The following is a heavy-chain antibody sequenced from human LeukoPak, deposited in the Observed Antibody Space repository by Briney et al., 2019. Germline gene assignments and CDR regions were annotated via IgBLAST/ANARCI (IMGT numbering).Heavy chain of an antibody. D-gene: IGHD6-13*01. CDR2: IYYSGST. CDR1: GGSISSYY. V-gene: IGHV4-59*08. CDR3: ARVDLAAGTWSNWFDP. J-gene: IGHJ5*02. Sequence: KPSETLSLTCTVSGGSISSYYWSWLRQPPGKGLEWIGYIYYSGSTNYNPSLKSRVTISVDTSNNQFSLKLSSVTAADTAVYYCARVDLAAGTWSNWFDPWGQGALVTVSS.